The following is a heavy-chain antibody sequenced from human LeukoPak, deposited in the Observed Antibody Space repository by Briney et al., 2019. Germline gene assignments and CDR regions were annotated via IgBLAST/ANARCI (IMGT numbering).Heavy chain of an antibody. D-gene: IGHD2/OR15-2a*01. CDR1: GGSISSYY. J-gene: IGHJ6*03. CDR3: ARSIGGTRGYYYYYYMDV. Sequence: PSETLSLTCTVSGGSISSYYWGWIRQPPGKGLEWIGYTNTSGSTNYNPSLKSRVTISVDTSKNQFSLKLSSVTAADTAVYYCARSIGGTRGYYYYYYMDVWGKGTTVTVSS. CDR2: TNTSGST. V-gene: IGHV4-4*09.